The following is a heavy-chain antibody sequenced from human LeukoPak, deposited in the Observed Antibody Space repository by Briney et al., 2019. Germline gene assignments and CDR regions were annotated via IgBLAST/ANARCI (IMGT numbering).Heavy chain of an antibody. CDR1: GFTFSSYA. J-gene: IGHJ5*02. Sequence: GGSLRLSCAASGFTFSSYAMSWVRQAPGKGLEWVSAISGSGGSTYYADSVKGRFTISRDNSKNTLYLQMNSLRAEDTAVYYCAKAGYSSGWYGDWFDPWGQGTLATVSS. V-gene: IGHV3-23*01. D-gene: IGHD6-19*01. CDR3: AKAGYSSGWYGDWFDP. CDR2: ISGSGGST.